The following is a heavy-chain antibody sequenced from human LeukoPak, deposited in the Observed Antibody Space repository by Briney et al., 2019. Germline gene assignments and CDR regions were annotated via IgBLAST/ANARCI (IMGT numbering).Heavy chain of an antibody. J-gene: IGHJ3*02. CDR1: GFTFSSYA. D-gene: IGHD2-2*01. V-gene: IGHV3-23*01. CDR3: AKGPYCSSTSCYSIGGFDI. CDR2: ISGSGAST. Sequence: GGSLRLSCAASGFTFSSYAMSWVRQAPGKGLEWVSAISGSGASTYYSDSVKGRFTISRGNSKNTLYLHMNSLRAEDTAVYYCAKGPYCSSTSCYSIGGFDIWGQGTMVAVSS.